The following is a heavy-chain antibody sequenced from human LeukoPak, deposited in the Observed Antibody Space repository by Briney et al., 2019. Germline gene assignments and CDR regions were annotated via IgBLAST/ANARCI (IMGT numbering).Heavy chain of an antibody. CDR1: GYTSTDYY. Sequence: ASVKVSCKASGYTSTDYYLHWGRQAPGQGPEWMGWIYPNSGGTSYAQQFQGRVTMTRDTSISAAYMELSSLRSDDTAVYYCARGDVVATAFYWGPGTLVTVSS. CDR3: ARGDVVATAFY. CDR2: IYPNSGGT. J-gene: IGHJ4*02. D-gene: IGHD5-12*01. V-gene: IGHV1-2*02.